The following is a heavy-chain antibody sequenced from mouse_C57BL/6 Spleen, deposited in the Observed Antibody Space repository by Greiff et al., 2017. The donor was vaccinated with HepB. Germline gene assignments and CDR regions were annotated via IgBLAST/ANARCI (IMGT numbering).Heavy chain of an antibody. CDR3: ATYSNYRYFDV. CDR1: GFTFSDYG. CDR2: ISSGSSTI. Sequence: EVKLVESGGGLVKPGGSLKLSCAASGFTFSDYGMHWVRQAPEKGLEWVAYISSGSSTIYYADTVKGRFTISRDNAKNTLFLQMTSLRSEDTAMYYCATYSNYRYFDVWGTGTTVTVSS. V-gene: IGHV5-17*01. J-gene: IGHJ1*03. D-gene: IGHD2-5*01.